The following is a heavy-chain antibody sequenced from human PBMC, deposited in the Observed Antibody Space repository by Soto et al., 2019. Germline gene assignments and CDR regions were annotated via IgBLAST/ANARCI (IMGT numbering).Heavy chain of an antibody. Sequence: PGGSLRLSCVASGFTFSSYVMHWVRQAPGKGLEWVAVISYDGNDKYYADSVKGRFSVSRDNSKNTFYLQMNSLRDEDTAIYYCSNGSGIVVPTANPHYSGQRSQVTVSS. D-gene: IGHD2-21*02. CDR1: GFTFSSYV. J-gene: IGHJ4*02. V-gene: IGHV3-30*18. CDR2: ISYDGNDK. CDR3: SNGSGIVVPTANPHY.